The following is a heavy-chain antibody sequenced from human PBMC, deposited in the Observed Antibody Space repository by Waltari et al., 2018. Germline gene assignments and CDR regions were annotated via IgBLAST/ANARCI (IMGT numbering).Heavy chain of an antibody. J-gene: IGHJ4*02. CDR2: INAGNGNT. V-gene: IGHV1-3*01. Sequence: QVQLVQSGAEVKKPGASVTVSCKASGYTFTSYAMHWVRQAPGQRLEWMGWINAGNGNTKYSQKFQGRVTITRDTSASTAYMELSSLRSEDTAVYYCASLIAAAGPFDYWGQGTLVTVSS. CDR3: ASLIAAAGPFDY. D-gene: IGHD6-13*01. CDR1: GYTFTSYA.